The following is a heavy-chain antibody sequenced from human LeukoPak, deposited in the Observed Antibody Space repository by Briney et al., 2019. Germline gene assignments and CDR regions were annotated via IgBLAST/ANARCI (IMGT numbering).Heavy chain of an antibody. J-gene: IGHJ4*02. D-gene: IGHD6-19*01. Sequence: ASVKVSCKASGYTFTGYYMHWVRQAPGQGLEWMGRINPNSGGTNYAQKFQGRVTMTRDTSISTAYMELSRLRSDDTAVYYCARDLGAVAGYDYWGQGTLVTVSP. V-gene: IGHV1-2*06. CDR3: ARDLGAVAGYDY. CDR2: INPNSGGT. CDR1: GYTFTGYY.